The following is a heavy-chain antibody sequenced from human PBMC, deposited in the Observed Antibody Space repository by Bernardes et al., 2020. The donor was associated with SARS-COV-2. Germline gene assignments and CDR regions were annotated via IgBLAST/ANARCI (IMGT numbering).Heavy chain of an antibody. D-gene: IGHD3-3*01. CDR3: ARQEIHPFGHFYGMDV. V-gene: IGHV4-39*01. Sequence: SETLSLTCTVSGGSISSSDYYWAWIRQPPGTGLEWIGTIFYSGNTYYNPSLKSRLTISVDTSKNQFSLKLSSVTAADTAVYYCARQEIHPFGHFYGMDVWGQGTTVTVSS. CDR2: IFYSGNT. J-gene: IGHJ6*02. CDR1: GGSISSSDYY.